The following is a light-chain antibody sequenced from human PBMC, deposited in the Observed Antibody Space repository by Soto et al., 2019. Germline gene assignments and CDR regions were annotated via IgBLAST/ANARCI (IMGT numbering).Light chain of an antibody. J-gene: IGLJ1*01. CDR3: SLYISGSTYV. CDR2: EVN. CDR1: SSDVGSYNL. V-gene: IGLV2-18*01. Sequence: QSVRTQPRSVPGSPGQSVTISCTRTSSDVGSYNLLSWYQQPPGTAPKLIMYEVNTRPSGVPDRFSGSKSGSTASLTISGLQAEDEADYYCSLYISGSTYVFGAGTKVTVL.